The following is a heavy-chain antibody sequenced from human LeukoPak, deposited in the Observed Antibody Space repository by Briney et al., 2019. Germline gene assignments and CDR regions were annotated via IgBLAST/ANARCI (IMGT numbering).Heavy chain of an antibody. J-gene: IGHJ4*02. Sequence: SETLSLTCTVSGGSISSGSYYWSWIRQPPGKGLEWIGYIYYSGSTNYNPSLKSRVTISVDTSKNQFSLKLSSVTAADTAVYYCARGAYYGDYYFDYWGQGTLVTVSS. CDR1: GGSISSGSYY. D-gene: IGHD4-17*01. V-gene: IGHV4-61*01. CDR3: ARGAYYGDYYFDY. CDR2: IYYSGST.